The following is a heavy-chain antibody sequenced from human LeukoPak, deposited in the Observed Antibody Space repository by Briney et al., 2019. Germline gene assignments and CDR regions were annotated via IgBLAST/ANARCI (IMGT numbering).Heavy chain of an antibody. Sequence: QTECLICTVSGGSISSYYSSWIRQPPGKGLEGMGDIYYSGETNHNPYGRCRATISVDTSKNQFYLKLSSVTAADTAVYYCARDYYDSRSNWFDPWGHGTICSPS. J-gene: IGHJ5*02. CDR2: IYYSGET. CDR3: ARDYYDSRSNWFDP. V-gene: IGHV4-59*01. CDR1: GGSISSYY. D-gene: IGHD3-22*01.